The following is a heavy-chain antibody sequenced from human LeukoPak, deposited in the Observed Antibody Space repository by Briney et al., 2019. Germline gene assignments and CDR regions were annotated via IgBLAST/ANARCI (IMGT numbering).Heavy chain of an antibody. CDR3: ARGSPITMVRGVIIEISVGPNWFDP. V-gene: IGHV1-2*02. Sequence: ASVKVSYKASGYTFTGYYMHWVRQAPGQGLEWMGWINPNSGGTNYAQKFQGRVTMTRDTSISTAYMELSRLRSDDTAVYYCARGSPITMVRGVIIEISVGPNWFDPWGQGTLVTVSS. D-gene: IGHD3-10*01. J-gene: IGHJ5*02. CDR1: GYTFTGYY. CDR2: INPNSGGT.